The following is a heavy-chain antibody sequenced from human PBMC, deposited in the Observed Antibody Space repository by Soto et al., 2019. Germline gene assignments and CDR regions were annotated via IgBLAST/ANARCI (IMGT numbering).Heavy chain of an antibody. V-gene: IGHV4-4*02. Sequence: SETLSLTWAVSSGSMSNSYWGSWVRQPPGKGLEWIGEIYHSGSTNYNPSLKSRVTISVDKPKNQFSLKLNSGTAADTAVYYCASYLSWNWFDPWGQGTLVTVSP. CDR1: SGSMSNSYW. J-gene: IGHJ5*02. D-gene: IGHD6-13*01. CDR3: ASYLSWNWFDP. CDR2: IYHSGST.